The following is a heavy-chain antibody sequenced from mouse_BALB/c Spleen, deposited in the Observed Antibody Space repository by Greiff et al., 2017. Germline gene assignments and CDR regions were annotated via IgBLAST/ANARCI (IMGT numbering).Heavy chain of an antibody. Sequence: EVMLVESGPSLVKPSQTLSLTCSVTGDSITSGYWNWIRKFPGNKLEYMGYISYSGSTYYNPSLKSRISITRDTSKNQYYLQLNSVTTEDTATYYCARWGGYYVRDYAMDYWGQGTSVTVSS. D-gene: IGHD2-3*01. J-gene: IGHJ4*01. CDR3: ARWGGYYVRDYAMDY. CDR2: ISYSGST. V-gene: IGHV3-8*02. CDR1: GDSITSGY.